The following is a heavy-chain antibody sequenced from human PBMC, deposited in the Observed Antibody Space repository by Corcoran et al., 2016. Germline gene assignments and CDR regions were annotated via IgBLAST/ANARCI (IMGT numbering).Heavy chain of an antibody. CDR3: ASGDYDSWGTYRYDY. CDR2: ISTFSDNT. J-gene: IGHJ4*02. V-gene: IGHV1-18*01. D-gene: IGHD3-16*02. CDR1: GYTFTSYG. Sequence: QVQLVQSGAEGKKPGASVMVSCQASGYTFTSYGISCVRQAPGQGLERVGWISTFSDNTKYAQKVQGRVTMTTDTSTSTDYLELRRLRYDDTAVYYCASGDYDSWGTYRYDYWGQGTLVTVSP.